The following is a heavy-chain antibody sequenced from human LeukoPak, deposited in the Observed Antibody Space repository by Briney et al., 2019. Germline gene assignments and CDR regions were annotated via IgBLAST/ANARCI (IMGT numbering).Heavy chain of an antibody. CDR2: TYYRSKWFN. CDR3: ARGVKNYYYAMDV. J-gene: IGHJ6*02. V-gene: IGHV6-1*01. D-gene: IGHD2-8*01. Sequence: SGPGLLKPSQTLSLTCVISGDSVSSNSAAWHWIRQSPSRGLEWLAGTYYRSKWFNDYAVSVKSRITIHPDTSKNQFSLQLNSVTPEDTAVYYCARGVKNYYYAMDVWGQGTTVTVSS. CDR1: GDSVSSNSAA.